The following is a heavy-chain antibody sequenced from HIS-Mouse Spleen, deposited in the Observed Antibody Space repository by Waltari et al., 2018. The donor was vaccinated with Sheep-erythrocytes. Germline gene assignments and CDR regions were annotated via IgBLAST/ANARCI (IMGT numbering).Heavy chain of an antibody. CDR3: AHRRQCSGSYYYFQH. CDR2: IYWNDDK. Sequence: QITLKESGPTLVKPTQTLTLTCTFSGFSLSTSGVGVGWIRQPPGKALELLAPIYWNDDKRYSPSLNSRLTLSKDTSKNQVVSTMTNMDPVDTATYYCAHRRQCSGSYYYFQHWGQGTLVTVSS. V-gene: IGHV2-5*01. D-gene: IGHD1-26*01. CDR1: GFSLSTSGVG. J-gene: IGHJ1*01.